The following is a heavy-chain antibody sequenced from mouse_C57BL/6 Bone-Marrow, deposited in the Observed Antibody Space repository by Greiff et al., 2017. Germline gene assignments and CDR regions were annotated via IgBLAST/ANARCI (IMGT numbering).Heavy chain of an antibody. V-gene: IGHV1-64*01. CDR3: AIYGPNWYFDV. Sequence: QVQLQQPGAELVKPGASVKLSCKASGYTFTSYWMHWVKQRPGQGLEWIGMIHPNSGSTNYNEKFKSKATLTVDKSSRTAYMQLSSLTSEDSAVYYCAIYGPNWYFDVWGTGTTVTVSS. J-gene: IGHJ1*03. D-gene: IGHD1-1*02. CDR2: IHPNSGST. CDR1: GYTFTSYW.